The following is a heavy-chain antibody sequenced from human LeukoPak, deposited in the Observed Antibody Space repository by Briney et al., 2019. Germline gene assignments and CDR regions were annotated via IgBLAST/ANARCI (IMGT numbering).Heavy chain of an antibody. CDR2: IRYDGSNK. Sequence: GGSLRLSCAASGFTFSSYGMHWVRQAPGKGLEWVAFIRYDGSNKYYADSVKGRFAISRDNSKNTLYLQMNSLRAEDTAVYYCAKDRGTMIVVVIEYYFDYWGQGTLVTVSS. V-gene: IGHV3-30*02. J-gene: IGHJ4*02. CDR1: GFTFSSYG. CDR3: AKDRGTMIVVVIEYYFDY. D-gene: IGHD3-22*01.